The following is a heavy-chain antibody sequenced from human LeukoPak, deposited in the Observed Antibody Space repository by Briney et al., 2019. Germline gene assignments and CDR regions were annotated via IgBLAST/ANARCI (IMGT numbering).Heavy chain of an antibody. Sequence: PSQTLSLTCTVSGDSISSGGSYWTWIRQHPGEGLEWIGYIYYTGTTYYNPSLKSRVTISVDTSKNQFSLMLSSVTAADTAVYYCARVYYYDSSGYYYRPPMLSWFDPWGQGTLVTVSS. V-gene: IGHV4-31*03. CDR3: ARVYYYDSSGYYYRPPMLSWFDP. D-gene: IGHD3-22*01. J-gene: IGHJ5*02. CDR1: GDSISSGGSY. CDR2: IYYTGTT.